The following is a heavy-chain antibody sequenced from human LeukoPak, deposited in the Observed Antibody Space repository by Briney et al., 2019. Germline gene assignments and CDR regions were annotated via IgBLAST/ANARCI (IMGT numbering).Heavy chain of an antibody. CDR2: FGGSGGTI. V-gene: IGHV3-23*01. D-gene: IGHD2-21*02. CDR3: AKSDCGGDCHLLDY. CDR1: GFTFSSYS. J-gene: IGHJ4*02. Sequence: GGSLRLSCAASGFTFSSYSMNWVRQAPGKGLEWVSHFGGSGGTIYYADSVKGRFTISRDNSKDTLYLQMNSLRAEDTAVYYCAKSDCGGDCHLLDYWGQGTLVTVSS.